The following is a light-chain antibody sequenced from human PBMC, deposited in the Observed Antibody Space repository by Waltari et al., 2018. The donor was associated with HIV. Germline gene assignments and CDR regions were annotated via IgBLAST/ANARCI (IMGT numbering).Light chain of an antibody. J-gene: IGKJ1*01. CDR1: QSVRSN. Sequence: EIVMTQSPATLSVSPGERATLSCRASQSVRSNLAWYQQKPGQAPRLLIYDTSTSATGIPARFRCSGSGTEFTLTISSLQSEDLAVYYCQQYDNWWTFGQGTKVELK. CDR2: DTS. V-gene: IGKV3-15*01. CDR3: QQYDNWWT.